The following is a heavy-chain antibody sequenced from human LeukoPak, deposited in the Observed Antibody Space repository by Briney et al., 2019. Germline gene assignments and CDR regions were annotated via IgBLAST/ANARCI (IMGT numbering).Heavy chain of an antibody. J-gene: IGHJ6*02. CDR2: IGAYNGNT. Sequence: GASVKVSCKASGYTFTSYGISWVRQAPGQGLEWMGWIGAYNGNTNYAQKLQGRVTMTTDTSTSTAYMELRSLRSDDTAVYYCARDRQAGRGYSYGYNYYYYYSMDVWGQGTTVTVSS. D-gene: IGHD5-18*01. CDR3: ARDRQAGRGYSYGYNYYYYYSMDV. V-gene: IGHV1-18*01. CDR1: GYTFTSYG.